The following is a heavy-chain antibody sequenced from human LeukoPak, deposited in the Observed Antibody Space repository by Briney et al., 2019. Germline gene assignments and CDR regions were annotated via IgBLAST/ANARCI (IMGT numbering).Heavy chain of an antibody. CDR1: GNYW. CDR2: INSDGSWT. Sequence: GGSLRLSCAASGNYWMHWVRQAPGKGLVWVTHINSDGSWTSYADSVKGRFTISKDNAKNTVYLQMNNLRAEDTAVYYCVSFYETDWGRGTLVTVSS. CDR3: VSFYETD. J-gene: IGHJ4*02. D-gene: IGHD2/OR15-2a*01. V-gene: IGHV3-74*01.